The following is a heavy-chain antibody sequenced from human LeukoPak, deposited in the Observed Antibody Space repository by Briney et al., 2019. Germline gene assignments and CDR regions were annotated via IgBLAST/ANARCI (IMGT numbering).Heavy chain of an antibody. CDR2: IRGSG. J-gene: IGHJ4*02. CDR3: ASRAYESSGYYYF. D-gene: IGHD3-22*01. V-gene: IGHV3-23*01. Sequence: GGSLRLSCVASGLTFNIYAMSWVRQAPGKGVEWVSAIRGSGYYADSVKGRFTISRDNSKNTVYLQMNSLRAENTAVYYCASRAYESSGYYYFGGQGTLVTVSS. CDR1: GLTFNIYA.